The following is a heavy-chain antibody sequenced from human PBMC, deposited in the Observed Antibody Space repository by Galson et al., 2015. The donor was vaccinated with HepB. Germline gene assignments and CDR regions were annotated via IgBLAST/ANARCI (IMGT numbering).Heavy chain of an antibody. Sequence: SLRLSCAASGFSFSNYWMDWVRQAPGEGLEWVSDMSNDEGNIRRYADSVKGRFTISRDNAKNTLYLYMNSLRVDDTALYYCARGGVLGGMDVWGQGTMVTVS. J-gene: IGHJ6*02. CDR1: GFSFSNYW. D-gene: IGHD3-10*01. V-gene: IGHV3-74*01. CDR2: MSNDEGNI. CDR3: ARGGVLGGMDV.